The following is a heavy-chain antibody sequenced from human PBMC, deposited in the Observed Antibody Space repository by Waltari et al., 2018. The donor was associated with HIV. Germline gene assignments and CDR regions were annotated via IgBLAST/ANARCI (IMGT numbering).Heavy chain of an antibody. Sequence: QVQLQESGPGLVKPSETLSLTCTVSGGSVSSGSYYWSWIRQPPGKGLEWIGYIYYSGSTNYNPSLKSRVTISVDTSKNQFSLKLSSVTAADTAVYYCARAHCGGDCYSFFPYYFDYWGQGTLVTVSS. CDR1: GGSVSSGSYY. D-gene: IGHD2-21*01. CDR2: IYYSGST. J-gene: IGHJ4*02. V-gene: IGHV4-61*01. CDR3: ARAHCGGDCYSFFPYYFDY.